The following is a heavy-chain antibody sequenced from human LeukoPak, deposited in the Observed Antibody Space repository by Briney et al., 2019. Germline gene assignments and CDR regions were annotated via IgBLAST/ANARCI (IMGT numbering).Heavy chain of an antibody. CDR2: IDPSDSYT. D-gene: IGHD5-24*01. V-gene: IGHV5-10-1*01. Sequence: GESLKISRKGSGYSFTSYWISWVRQMPGKGLEWMGRIDPSDSYTNYSPSFQGHVTISADKSISTAYLQWSSLKASDTAMYYSARNRVEMGTYYYYGMDVWGQGTTVTVSS. J-gene: IGHJ6*02. CDR3: ARNRVEMGTYYYYGMDV. CDR1: GYSFTSYW.